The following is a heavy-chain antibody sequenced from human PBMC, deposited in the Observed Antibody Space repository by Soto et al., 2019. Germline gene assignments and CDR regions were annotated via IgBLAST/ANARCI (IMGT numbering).Heavy chain of an antibody. J-gene: IGHJ4*02. CDR2: IDGSGYT. CDR3: ARKQAGFFYGIDY. Sequence: QVQLQESGPGLVKPSQTLSLTCTVSGGSISTGGYYWSWIRQYPGKGLEWLGYIDGSGYTFYNPSLQSRLPLSMDTSKNQFSLILSSATAADTAVYFCARKQAGFFYGIDYWGQGTLVTVSS. D-gene: IGHD3-3*01. V-gene: IGHV4-31*03. CDR1: GGSISTGGYY.